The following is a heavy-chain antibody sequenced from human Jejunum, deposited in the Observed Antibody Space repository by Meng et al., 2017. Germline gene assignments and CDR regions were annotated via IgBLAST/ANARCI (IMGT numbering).Heavy chain of an antibody. CDR3: ARDWGDVRGGFDF. J-gene: IGHJ4*02. Sequence: QEQLQQSGPGLVKPSQTLSLTRAISGDSVSSNSAAWNWIRQSPSRGLEWLGRTYYRSKYYNDYALSVKSRITINPDTSKNQFSLQLNSVTPEDTAIYYCARDWGDVRGGFDFWGQGTLVTVSS. V-gene: IGHV6-1*01. D-gene: IGHD3-10*02. CDR2: TYYRSKYYN. CDR1: GDSVSSNSAA.